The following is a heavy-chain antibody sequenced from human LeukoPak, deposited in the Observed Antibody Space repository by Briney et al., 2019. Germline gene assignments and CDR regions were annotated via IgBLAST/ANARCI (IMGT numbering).Heavy chain of an antibody. Sequence: GGALRLSCAASGFTVSSKYMSWVRQAPGKGLECVSVIYSGGSTYYADSVKGRFTISRDNAKNTLYLQMNSLRAEDTAVYYCATGPYTAYLYWGQGTLVTVSS. CDR3: ATGPYTAYLY. CDR2: IYSGGST. J-gene: IGHJ4*02. D-gene: IGHD2-2*02. V-gene: IGHV3-53*01. CDR1: GFTVSSKY.